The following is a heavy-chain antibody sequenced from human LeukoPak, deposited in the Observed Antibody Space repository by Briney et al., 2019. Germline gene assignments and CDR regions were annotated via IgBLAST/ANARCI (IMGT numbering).Heavy chain of an antibody. CDR3: ARGDYYGSGAPGY. CDR2: ISSSSSYI. D-gene: IGHD3-10*01. J-gene: IGHJ4*02. V-gene: IGHV3-21*01. Sequence: GGSLRLSCAASGFTFSSYSMNWVPQAPGKGLEWVSSISSSSSYIYYADSVKDRFTISRDNAKNSLYLQINSLRAEDTAGYYCARGDYYGSGAPGYWGQGTLVTVSS. CDR1: GFTFSSYS.